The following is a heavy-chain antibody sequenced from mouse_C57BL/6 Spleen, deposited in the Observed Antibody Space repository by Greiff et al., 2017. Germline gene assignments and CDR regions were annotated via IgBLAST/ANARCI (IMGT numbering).Heavy chain of an antibody. J-gene: IGHJ2*01. CDR1: GYAFSSSW. Sequence: VQLQQSGPELVKPGASVKISCKASGYAFSSSWMNWVKQRPGQGLEWIGRIYPGDGDTNYNGKFKGKATLTADKSSSTAYMQLSSLTSEDSAVXFCARGGDSSLALDYWGQGTTLTVSS. CDR3: ARGGDSSLALDY. D-gene: IGHD1-1*01. V-gene: IGHV1-82*01. CDR2: IYPGDGDT.